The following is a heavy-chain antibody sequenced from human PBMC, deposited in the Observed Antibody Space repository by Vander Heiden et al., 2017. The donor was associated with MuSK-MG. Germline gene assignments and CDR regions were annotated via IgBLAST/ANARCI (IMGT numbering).Heavy chain of an antibody. Sequence: EVQLVGPGGGLVKPGGSLRLAWAASGSTVSSYSMNWVRQPPGKGLEWVSSISSSSSYIYYADSVKGRFTISRDNAKNSLYLQMNSLRAEDTAVYYCARGRDCSSTSCYGVGDYWGQGTLVTVSS. J-gene: IGHJ4*02. V-gene: IGHV3-21*01. CDR2: ISSSSSYI. D-gene: IGHD2-2*01. CDR1: GSTVSSYS. CDR3: ARGRDCSSTSCYGVGDY.